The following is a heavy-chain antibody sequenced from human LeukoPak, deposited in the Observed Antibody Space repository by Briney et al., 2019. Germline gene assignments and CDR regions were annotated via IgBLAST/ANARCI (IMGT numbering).Heavy chain of an antibody. CDR3: ARDLNYYDSSGYYPD. V-gene: IGHV3-74*01. D-gene: IGHD3-22*01. CDR2: INTDGSST. J-gene: IGHJ4*02. Sequence: GGSLRLSCAASGFTFSSYWMHWVRQAPGKGLVWVSRINTDGSSTSYADSVKGRFTISRDNAKNSLYLQMNSLRAEDTAVYYCARDLNYYDSSGYYPDWGQGTLVTVSS. CDR1: GFTFSSYW.